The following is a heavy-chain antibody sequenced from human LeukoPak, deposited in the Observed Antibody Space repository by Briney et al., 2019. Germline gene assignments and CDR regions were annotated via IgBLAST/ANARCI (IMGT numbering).Heavy chain of an antibody. D-gene: IGHD5-24*01. J-gene: IGHJ4*02. CDR3: ATAEDGYNEGHSDY. CDR2: IKQDGSEK. Sequence: GGSLRLSCAASGFTFSSYWMSWVRQAPGKGLEWVANIKQDGSEKYYVDSVKGRFTISRDNAKNSLYLQMNSLRAEDTAVYYCATAEDGYNEGHSDYWGQGTLVTVSS. V-gene: IGHV3-7*01. CDR1: GFTFSSYW.